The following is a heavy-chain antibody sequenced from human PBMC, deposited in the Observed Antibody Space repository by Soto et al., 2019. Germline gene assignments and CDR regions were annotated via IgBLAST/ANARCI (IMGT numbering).Heavy chain of an antibody. Sequence: QLQLQESGPGLVKPSETLSLTCTVSGDSISTPNYYWVWIRQPPGKVLDWIGDISYTGSTYNNPSLQSRVTISVDTSKNQFSLRLSSVAAADTAVYYWARRRASDYGGNNNPYYLDYWGQGTLVTVSS. CDR2: ISYTGST. D-gene: IGHD4-17*01. J-gene: IGHJ4*02. CDR1: GDSISTPNYY. CDR3: ARRRASDYGGNNNPYYLDY. V-gene: IGHV4-39*01.